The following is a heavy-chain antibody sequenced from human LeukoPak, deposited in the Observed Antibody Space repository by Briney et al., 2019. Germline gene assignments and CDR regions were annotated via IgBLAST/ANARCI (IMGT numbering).Heavy chain of an antibody. CDR2: IYTSGST. D-gene: IGHD6-19*01. CDR1: GGSISNYY. CDR3: AKSDAVAEYYGMDV. V-gene: IGHV4-4*07. J-gene: IGHJ6*02. Sequence: SETLSLTCTVSGGSISNYYWYWIRQPAGMGLEWIGRIYTSGSTNYNPSLKSRVTMSIDTSKKQFSLKLSSVTAADTAVYYCAKSDAVAEYYGMDVWGQGTTVTVSS.